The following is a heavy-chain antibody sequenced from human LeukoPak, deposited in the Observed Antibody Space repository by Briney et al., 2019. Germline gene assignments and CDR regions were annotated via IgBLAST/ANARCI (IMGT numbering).Heavy chain of an antibody. D-gene: IGHD6-13*01. J-gene: IGHJ4*02. V-gene: IGHV3-30*18. CDR2: ISYDGSNK. CDR3: AKDLGPITAAGPDY. Sequence: PGRSLRLSCAASGFTFSSYGMHWVRQAPGKGLEWVAVISYDGSNKYYADSVKGRFTISRDNSKNTLYLQMNSLRTEDTALYYCAKDLGPITAAGPDYWGQGTLVTVSS. CDR1: GFTFSSYG.